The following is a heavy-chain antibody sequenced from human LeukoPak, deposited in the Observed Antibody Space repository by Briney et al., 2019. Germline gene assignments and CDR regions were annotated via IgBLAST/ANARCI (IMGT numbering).Heavy chain of an antibody. Sequence: GGSLRLSCAASGVTFRRHWMSWVRQAPGKGPEWVAHIKQDGTEYYVDSVKGRFIISRDNAKNSLYLQMNSLRAEDTAVYSCVRGPDYGDRLDYFDYWGQGTLVTVSS. J-gene: IGHJ4*02. V-gene: IGHV3-7*01. CDR3: VRGPDYGDRLDYFDY. CDR1: GVTFRRHW. D-gene: IGHD4-17*01. CDR2: IKQDGTE.